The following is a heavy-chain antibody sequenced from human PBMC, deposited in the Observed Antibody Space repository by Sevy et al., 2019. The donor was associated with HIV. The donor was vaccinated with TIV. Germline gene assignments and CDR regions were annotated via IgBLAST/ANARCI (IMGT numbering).Heavy chain of an antibody. V-gene: IGHV1-18*01. J-gene: IGHJ6*03. CDR3: ARDLFSRDYYMDV. D-gene: IGHD2-2*01. Sequence: ASVKVSCKASGYTFTSYGISWVRQAPGQGLEWMGWISAYNGNTNYAQKLQGRVTMTTDTSTSTAHMELRSLRSDDTAVYYCARDLFSRDYYMDVWGKGTTVTVSS. CDR1: GYTFTSYG. CDR2: ISAYNGNT.